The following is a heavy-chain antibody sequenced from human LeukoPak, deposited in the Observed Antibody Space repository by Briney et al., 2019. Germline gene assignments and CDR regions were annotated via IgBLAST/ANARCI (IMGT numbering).Heavy chain of an antibody. Sequence: PSETLSLTCTVSGGSISSYYWSWIRQPPGKGLEWIGYIYYSGSTNYNPPLKSRVTISVDTSKNQFSLKLSSVTAADTAVYYCARNHCSSTSCYLDWFDPWGQGTLVTVSS. V-gene: IGHV4-59*01. J-gene: IGHJ5*02. CDR2: IYYSGST. D-gene: IGHD2-2*01. CDR1: GGSISSYY. CDR3: ARNHCSSTSCYLDWFDP.